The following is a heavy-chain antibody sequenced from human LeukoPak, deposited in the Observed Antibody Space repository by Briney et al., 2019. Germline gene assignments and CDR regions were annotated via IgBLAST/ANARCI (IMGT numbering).Heavy chain of an antibody. CDR1: GFTVSSNY. J-gene: IGHJ4*02. CDR2: IYSGGST. D-gene: IGHD3-3*01. CDR3: AKVNDFWSGYYSH. V-gene: IGHV3-53*01. Sequence: GGSLRLSCAASGFTVSSNYMSWVRQAPGKGLEWVSVIYSGGSTYYADSVKGRFTISRDNSKNTLYLQMNSLRAEDTAVYYCAKVNDFWSGYYSHWGQGTLVTVSS.